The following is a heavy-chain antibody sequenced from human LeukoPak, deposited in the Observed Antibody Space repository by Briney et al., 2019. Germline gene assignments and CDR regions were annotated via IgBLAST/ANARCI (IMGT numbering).Heavy chain of an antibody. J-gene: IGHJ3*02. D-gene: IGHD5-18*01. CDR3: ARLNIQLWLDTFDI. V-gene: IGHV4-59*08. CDR2: IYYSGST. CDR1: GGSISNYY. Sequence: SGTLSLTCTVSGGSISNYYWSWIRQPPGKGLEWIGYIYYSGSTNYNPSLKSRVTISVDTSKNQFSLKLSSVTAADTAVYYCARLNIQLWLDTFDIWGQGAMVTVSS.